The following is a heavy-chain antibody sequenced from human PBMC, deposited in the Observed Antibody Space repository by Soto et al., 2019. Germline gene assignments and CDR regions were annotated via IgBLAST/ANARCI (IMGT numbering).Heavy chain of an antibody. J-gene: IGHJ4*02. V-gene: IGHV4-34*01. CDR3: TRVSMPYYFHTSGQYYYDF. D-gene: IGHD3-22*01. CDR2: VKQSGST. CDR1: GGSLSGNF. Sequence: PSETLSLTCAVYGGSLSGNFWSWIRQPPGQGLEWIGEVKQSGSTNYNPSLKSRVTISVDTSRSQISLKVNSVTAADTAVYYCTRVSMPYYFHTSGQYYYDFWGRGTLVTVS.